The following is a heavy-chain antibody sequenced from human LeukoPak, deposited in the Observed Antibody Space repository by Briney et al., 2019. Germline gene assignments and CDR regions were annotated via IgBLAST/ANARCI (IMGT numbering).Heavy chain of an antibody. CDR2: INWNGGST. V-gene: IGHV3-20*04. CDR3: ARVLRYFDWLPPVD. J-gene: IGHJ4*02. D-gene: IGHD3-9*01. Sequence: GGSVRLSCAASGFTFDDYGMSWVRQAPGKGLEWVSGINWNGGSTGYADSVKGRFTISRDNAKNSLYLQMNSLRAEDTALYYCARVLRYFDWLPPVDWGQGTLVTVSS. CDR1: GFTFDDYG.